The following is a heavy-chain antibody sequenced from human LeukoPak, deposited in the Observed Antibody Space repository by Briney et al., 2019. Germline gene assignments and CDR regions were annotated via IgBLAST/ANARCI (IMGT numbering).Heavy chain of an antibody. D-gene: IGHD2-15*01. Sequence: SETLSLTCTVSGGSIRNNNYYWGWIRQPPGKGLEWIGSVYYSGDTYYNPSLQSRVTMSVDTSNNYFSLKLTSVTAADTAVYYCARGGGRTRVDYWGQGTLVTVSS. V-gene: IGHV4-39*07. J-gene: IGHJ4*02. CDR2: VYYSGDT. CDR1: GGSIRNNNYY. CDR3: ARGGGRTRVDY.